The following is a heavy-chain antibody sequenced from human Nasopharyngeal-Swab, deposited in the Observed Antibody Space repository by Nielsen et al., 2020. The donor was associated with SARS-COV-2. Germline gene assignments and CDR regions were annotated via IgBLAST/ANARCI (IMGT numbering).Heavy chain of an antibody. D-gene: IGHD3-10*01. Sequence: GESLKISCAASGFTFSSYAMHWVRQAPGKGLEWVAVISYDGSNKYYADSVKGRFTISRDNSKNTLYLQMNSLRAEDTAVYYCARPMVRVVIANYFDYWGQGTLVTVSS. V-gene: IGHV3-30-3*01. CDR3: ARPMVRVVIANYFDY. CDR2: ISYDGSNK. CDR1: GFTFSSYA. J-gene: IGHJ4*02.